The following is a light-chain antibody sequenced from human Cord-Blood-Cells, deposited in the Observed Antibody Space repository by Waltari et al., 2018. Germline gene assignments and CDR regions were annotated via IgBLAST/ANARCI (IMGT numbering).Light chain of an antibody. CDR2: GNS. CDR3: QSYDSSLSGYV. J-gene: IGLJ1*01. Sequence: QSVLTQPPSVSGPPGQRVTISCTGSSSNIGAGYDVHWYQQLPGTAPKLLIYGNSNRPAGVPDRFPGSKSGTSASLAITGLQAEDEADYYCQSYDSSLSGYVFGTGTKVTVL. V-gene: IGLV1-40*01. CDR1: SSNIGAGYD.